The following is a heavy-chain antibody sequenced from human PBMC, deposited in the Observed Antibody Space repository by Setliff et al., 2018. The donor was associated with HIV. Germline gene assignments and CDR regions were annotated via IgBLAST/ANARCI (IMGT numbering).Heavy chain of an antibody. CDR1: GFTFSSYG. CDR3: ANQTVSSSWSNWFDP. J-gene: IGHJ5*02. V-gene: IGHV3-30*02. Sequence: GGSLRLSCAASGFTFSSYGMHWVRQAPGKGLEWVAFIRYDGSNKYYSDSVKGRFTISRDNSKNTLYLQMNSLRAEDTAVYYCANQTVSSSWSNWFDPWGQGTLVTVS. CDR2: IRYDGSNK. D-gene: IGHD6-13*01.